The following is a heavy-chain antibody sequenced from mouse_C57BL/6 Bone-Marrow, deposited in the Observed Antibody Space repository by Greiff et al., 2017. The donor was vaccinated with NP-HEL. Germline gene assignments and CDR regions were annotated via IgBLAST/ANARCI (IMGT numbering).Heavy chain of an antibody. CDR2: IYPGDGDT. CDR1: GYAFSSSW. J-gene: IGHJ4*01. V-gene: IGHV1-82*01. CDR3: ARCYYGSSYDAMDY. Sequence: QVQLQQSGPELVKPGASVKISCKASGYAFSSSWMNWVKQRPGKGLEWIGRIYPGDGDTNYNGKFKGKATLTADKSSSTAYMQLSSLTSEDSAVYFCARCYYGSSYDAMDYWGQGTSVTVSS. D-gene: IGHD1-1*01.